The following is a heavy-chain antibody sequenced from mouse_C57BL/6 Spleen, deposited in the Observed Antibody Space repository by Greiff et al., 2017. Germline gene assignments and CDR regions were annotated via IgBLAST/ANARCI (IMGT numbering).Heavy chain of an antibody. V-gene: IGHV1-80*01. CDR3: ARGGYYDYDDVDD. J-gene: IGHJ2*01. CDR2: IYPGDGDT. Sequence: VQLQQSGAELVKPGASVKISCKASGYAFSSYWMNWVKQRPGKGLEWIGQIYPGDGDTNYNGKFKGKATLTADKSSSTAYMQLSSLTSEDSAVYFCARGGYYDYDDVDDWGQGTTLTVAS. CDR1: GYAFSSYW. D-gene: IGHD2-4*01.